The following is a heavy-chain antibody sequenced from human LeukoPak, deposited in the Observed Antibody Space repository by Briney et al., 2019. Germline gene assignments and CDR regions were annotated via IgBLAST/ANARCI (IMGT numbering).Heavy chain of an antibody. Sequence: GGSLRLSCAASGFTFSSYSMNWVRQAPGKGLEWVSSISSSSSYIYYADSVKGRFTISRDNAKNSLYLQMNSLRAEDTAVYYCARDSVPYYDYVWGSYRHPPGYYGMDVWGQGTTVTVSS. CDR2: ISSSSSYI. D-gene: IGHD3-16*02. CDR1: GFTFSSYS. J-gene: IGHJ6*02. CDR3: ARDSVPYYDYVWGSYRHPPGYYGMDV. V-gene: IGHV3-21*01.